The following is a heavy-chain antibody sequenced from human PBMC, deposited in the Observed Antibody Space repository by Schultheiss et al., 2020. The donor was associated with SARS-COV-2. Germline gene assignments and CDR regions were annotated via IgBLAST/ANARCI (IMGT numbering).Heavy chain of an antibody. D-gene: IGHD2-15*01. Sequence: SQTLSLTCTVSGGSISSYYWSWIRQPPGKGLEWIGYIYYSGSTNYNPSLKSRVTISVDTSKNQFSLKLSSVTAADTAVYYCARGRLGYCSGGSCYWFDPWGQGTLVTVSS. V-gene: IGHV4-59*01. CDR2: IYYSGST. CDR3: ARGRLGYCSGGSCYWFDP. CDR1: GGSISSYY. J-gene: IGHJ5*02.